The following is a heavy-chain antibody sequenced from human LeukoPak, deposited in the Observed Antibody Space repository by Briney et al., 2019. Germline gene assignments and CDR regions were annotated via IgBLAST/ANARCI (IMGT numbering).Heavy chain of an antibody. V-gene: IGHV4-4*07. CDR1: GGSISSYY. D-gene: IGHD1-26*01. CDR3: ARDGSGSYYGDAFDI. Sequence: PSETLSLTCTVSGGSISSYYWSWIRQPAGKGLEWIGRIYASGSTNYNPSLKSRVTMSVDTSKNQFSLKLSSVTAADTAVYYCARDGSGSYYGDAFDIWGQGTMVTVSS. J-gene: IGHJ3*02. CDR2: IYASGST.